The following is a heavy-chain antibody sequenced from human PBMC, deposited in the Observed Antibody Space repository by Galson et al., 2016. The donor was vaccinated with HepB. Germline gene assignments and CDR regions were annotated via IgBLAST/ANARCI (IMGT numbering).Heavy chain of an antibody. Sequence: SGYTFRNYYMHWVRQAPGQGLEWVGRINPNSGVTNYAQKFQGRVTMTSDTSINTAYLELGRLTSDDTAVYYCARWQGYCSDADCPAEYYYYYGMDVWGQGTTVIVSS. CDR2: INPNSGVT. V-gene: IGHV1-2*06. CDR1: GYTFRNYY. J-gene: IGHJ6*02. D-gene: IGHD2-15*01. CDR3: ARWQGYCSDADCPAEYYYYYGMDV.